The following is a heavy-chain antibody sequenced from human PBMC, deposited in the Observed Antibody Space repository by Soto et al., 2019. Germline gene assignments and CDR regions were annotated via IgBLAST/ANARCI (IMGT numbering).Heavy chain of an antibody. CDR1: GFTFSSYS. CDR3: ARVAWGGDGYNYGNY. V-gene: IGHV3-21*01. CDR2: ISSSSSYI. J-gene: IGHJ4*02. Sequence: GGSLRLSCAASGFTFSSYSMNWVRQAPGKGLEWVSSISSSSSYIYYADSVKGRFTISRDNAKNSLYLQMNSLRAEDTAVYYCARVAWGGDGYNYGNYRGQGTLVTVSS. D-gene: IGHD5-12*01.